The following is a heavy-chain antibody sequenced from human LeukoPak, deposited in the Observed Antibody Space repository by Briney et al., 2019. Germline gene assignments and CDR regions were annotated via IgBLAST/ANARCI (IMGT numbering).Heavy chain of an antibody. CDR3: ARDICGSTTCLLYYFDY. Sequence: ASVKVSCKASGGTFSSYAISWVRQAPGQGLEWMGRISAYNGNTKYVQKLQGRVTMTTDTSTSTAYMELRSLRSDDTAVYYCARDICGSTTCLLYYFDYWGQGTLVTVSS. V-gene: IGHV1-18*01. J-gene: IGHJ4*02. CDR1: GGTFSSYA. D-gene: IGHD2-2*01. CDR2: ISAYNGNT.